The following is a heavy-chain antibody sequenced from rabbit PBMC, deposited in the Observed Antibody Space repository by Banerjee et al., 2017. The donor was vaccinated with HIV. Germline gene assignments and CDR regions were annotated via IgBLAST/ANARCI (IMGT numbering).Heavy chain of an antibody. CDR1: GFSFSGDYD. V-gene: IGHV1S40*01. Sequence: QSLEESGGDLVKPGASLTLTCTASGFSFSGDYDMCWVRQAPGKGLEWIACINTSSGNTVYANWAKGRFTISKTSSTTVTLQMTSLTAADTATYFCARDLAGAIGWNFNLWGPGTLVTVS. J-gene: IGHJ4*01. CDR2: INTSSGNT. D-gene: IGHD4-1*01. CDR3: ARDLAGAIGWNFNL.